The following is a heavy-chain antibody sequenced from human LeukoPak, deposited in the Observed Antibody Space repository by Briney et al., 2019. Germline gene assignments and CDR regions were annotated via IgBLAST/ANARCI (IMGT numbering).Heavy chain of an antibody. CDR3: ASLMRGWSGGVSGWFDP. D-gene: IGHD3-10*01. V-gene: IGHV4-59*01. J-gene: IGHJ5*02. Sequence: SETLSLTCTVSGGSISSYYWSWIRQPPGKGLEWSGYIYSSGSTNYNPSLKSRVTISVDTSKNQFSLKLSSVTAADTAVYYCASLMRGWSGGVSGWFDPWGQGTLVTVSS. CDR2: IYSSGST. CDR1: GGSISSYY.